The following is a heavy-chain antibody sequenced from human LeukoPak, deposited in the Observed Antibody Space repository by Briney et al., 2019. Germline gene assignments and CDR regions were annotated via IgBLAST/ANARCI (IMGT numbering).Heavy chain of an antibody. CDR1: GFTLNNSW. CDR3: ARYSSGSFDY. CDR2: IEPDGSEK. Sequence: GGSLRLSCAASGFTLNNSWMTWVRQAPGKGLEWVANIEPDGSEKYYVDSVKGRFTISRDNAKNSLDLQMNSLRAEDTAVYFCARYSSGSFDYWGQGTPVTVSS. V-gene: IGHV3-7*02. D-gene: IGHD6-13*01. J-gene: IGHJ4*02.